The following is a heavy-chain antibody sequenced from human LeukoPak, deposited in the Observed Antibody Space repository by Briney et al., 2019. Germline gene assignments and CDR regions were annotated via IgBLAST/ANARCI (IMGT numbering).Heavy chain of an antibody. J-gene: IGHJ4*02. CDR2: IKQDGSEK. D-gene: IGHD3-10*01. Sequence: PGGSLRLSCAASGFTFSSYWMSWVRQAPGKGLEWVANIKQDGSEKYYVDSVKGRFTISRDNAKNALYPQMNSLRAEDTAVYYCAKPMGGYYGSGSPDYWGQGTLVTVSS. CDR1: GFTFSSYW. CDR3: AKPMGGYYGSGSPDY. V-gene: IGHV3-7*01.